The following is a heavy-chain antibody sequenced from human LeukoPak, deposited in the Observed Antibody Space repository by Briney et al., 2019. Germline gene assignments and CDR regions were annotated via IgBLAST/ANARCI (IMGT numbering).Heavy chain of an antibody. CDR2: ISSSSSYI. CDR1: GFTFSSYS. V-gene: IGHV3-21*01. J-gene: IGHJ3*02. D-gene: IGHD3-22*01. Sequence: PGGSLRLSCAASGFTFSSYSMNWVRQAPGKGLEWVSSISSSSSYIYYADSVKGRFTISRDNAKNSLYLQMNSLRAEDTAVYYCARSTMIVVVTKAYDAFDIWGQGTMVTVSS. CDR3: ARSTMIVVVTKAYDAFDI.